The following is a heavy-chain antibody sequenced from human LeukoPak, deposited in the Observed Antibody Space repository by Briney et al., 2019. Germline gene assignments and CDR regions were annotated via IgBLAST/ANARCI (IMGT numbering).Heavy chain of an antibody. CDR1: GYSVSNSNL. V-gene: IGHV4-28*01. CDR3: ATMQWLSQGGGFDY. J-gene: IGHJ4*02. Sequence: NPSDTLSLTCAVSGYSVSNSNLWAWIRQPPGKGLEWIGYISYSGDTYYNASLTSRVTMSLDTSKNQFSLKLNSVTAVDTAMYYCATMQWLSQGGGFDYWGQGTLVTVSS. CDR2: ISYSGDT. D-gene: IGHD6-19*01.